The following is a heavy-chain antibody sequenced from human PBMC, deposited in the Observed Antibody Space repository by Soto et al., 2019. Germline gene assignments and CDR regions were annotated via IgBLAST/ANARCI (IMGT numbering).Heavy chain of an antibody. CDR3: ARTQLGGNWFDP. V-gene: IGHV4-61*05. Sequence: TSETLSLTCTVSGGFITNSAYYWVWIRQPPGKGLEWIGYIYYSGSTNYNPSLKSRVTISVDTSKNQFSLKLSSVTAADTAVYYCARTQLGGNWFDPWGQGTLVTVSS. CDR1: GGFITNSAYY. D-gene: IGHD6-13*01. J-gene: IGHJ5*02. CDR2: IYYSGST.